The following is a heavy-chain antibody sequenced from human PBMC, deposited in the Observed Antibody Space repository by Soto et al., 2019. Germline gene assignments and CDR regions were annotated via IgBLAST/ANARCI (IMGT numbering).Heavy chain of an antibody. V-gene: IGHV1-46*01. J-gene: IGHJ4*02. CDR2: IDPSGCST. CDR3: ARTEQWLVPPFDY. CDR1: GYTLTTYY. D-gene: IGHD6-19*01. Sequence: QVQLVQSGAEVKKPGASVKVSCKASGYTLTTYYMHWVRQAPGQGLEWVGIIDPSGCSTSYAQKFQGRVTMNRDTSTSTVYMELSSLRSEDTAIYYCARTEQWLVPPFDYWGQGTLVTVSS.